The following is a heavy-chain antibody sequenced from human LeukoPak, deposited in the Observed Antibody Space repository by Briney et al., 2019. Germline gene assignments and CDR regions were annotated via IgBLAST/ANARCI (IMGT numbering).Heavy chain of an antibody. J-gene: IGHJ4*02. Sequence: ASVKVSCKASGGTFSSYAISWVRQAPGQGLEWMGGIIPIFGTANYAQKFQGRVTMTEDTSTNTAYMELSSLRSEDTAVYYCATGLWSFDYWGQGTLVTVSS. CDR2: IIPIFGTA. V-gene: IGHV1-69*06. D-gene: IGHD5-18*01. CDR3: ATGLWSFDY. CDR1: GGTFSSYA.